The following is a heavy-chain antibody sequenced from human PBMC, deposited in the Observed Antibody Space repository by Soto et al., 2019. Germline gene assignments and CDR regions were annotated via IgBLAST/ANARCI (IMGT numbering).Heavy chain of an antibody. J-gene: IGHJ4*02. CDR2: INGDGSTT. CDR3: ARVGQGRYYFDY. V-gene: IGHV3-74*01. CDR1: GFAFSSYW. Sequence: EVHLVESGGGSVQPGGSLKLSCAGSGFAFSSYWIHWVRQVPGKGLVWVSRINGDGSTTSYADPVRGRFTISRDNAKDTLYLQMNSLSAEDTALYYCARVGQGRYYFDYWGQGTLVTVSS.